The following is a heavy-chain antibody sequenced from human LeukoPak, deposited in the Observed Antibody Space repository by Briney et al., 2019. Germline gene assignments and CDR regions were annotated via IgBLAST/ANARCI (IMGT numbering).Heavy chain of an antibody. CDR1: GFTVSSNY. CDR2: ISSNGGST. D-gene: IGHD5-18*01. J-gene: IGHJ4*02. V-gene: IGHV3-64D*09. CDR3: VKDPSSYGSYYFDY. Sequence: GGSLRLSCAASGFTVSSNYMSWVRQAPGKGLEYVSAISSNGGSTYYADSVKGRFTISRDNSKNTLYLQMSSLRAEDTAVYYCVKDPSSYGSYYFDYWGQGTLVTVSS.